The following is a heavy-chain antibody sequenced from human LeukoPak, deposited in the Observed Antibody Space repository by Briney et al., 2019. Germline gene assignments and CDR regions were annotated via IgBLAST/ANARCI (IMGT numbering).Heavy chain of an antibody. CDR1: GFTFSRFR. Sequence: PGGSLRLSCAASGFTFSRFRMSWVRQPPGKGLEWVANINQDGGEIYYVDSVKGRFTVSTDNAKNSLYLQMTSLRAEDTAVYYCATARAEDSGAADYWGQGTLVTVSS. CDR3: ATARAEDSGAADY. D-gene: IGHD2-15*01. CDR2: INQDGGEI. V-gene: IGHV3-7*01. J-gene: IGHJ4*02.